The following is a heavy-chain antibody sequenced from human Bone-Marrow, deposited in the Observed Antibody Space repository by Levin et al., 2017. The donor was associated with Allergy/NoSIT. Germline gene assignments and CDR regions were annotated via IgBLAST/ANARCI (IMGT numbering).Heavy chain of an antibody. CDR3: ARGRTHDSGSYQWVFYFFED. D-gene: IGHD3-22*01. CDR1: GGSFSGYQ. Sequence: SETLSLTCAVYGGSFSGYQWSWIRQSPGKGLEWIGKINHSGSTNYNPSLKSRVAISVANSKSQFFLELTSVTAADTAMYYCARGRTHDSGSYQWVFYFFEDWGQGSPVTVSS. J-gene: IGHJ4*01. V-gene: IGHV4-34*01. CDR2: INHSGST.